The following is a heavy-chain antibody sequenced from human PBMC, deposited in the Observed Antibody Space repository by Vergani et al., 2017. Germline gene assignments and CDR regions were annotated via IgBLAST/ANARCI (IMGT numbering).Heavy chain of an antibody. D-gene: IGHD6-19*01. CDR3: ARDSGYSSGWYKIDGMDV. CDR2: INAGNGNT. V-gene: IGHV1-3*01. Sequence: QVQLVQSGAEVKKPGASVKVSCKASGYTFTSYAMHWVRQAPGQRLEWMGWINAGNGNTKYSQKFQGRVTITRDTSASTAYMELSSLRSEDTAVYYCARDSGYSSGWYKIDGMDVWGQGTTVTVSS. CDR1: GYTFTSYA. J-gene: IGHJ6*02.